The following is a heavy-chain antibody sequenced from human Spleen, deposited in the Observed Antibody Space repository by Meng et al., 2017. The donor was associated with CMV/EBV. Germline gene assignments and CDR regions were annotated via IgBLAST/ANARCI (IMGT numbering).Heavy chain of an antibody. J-gene: IGHJ5*02. Sequence: YRFPTSWIGWVRQMPGKGLEWMGIIYPGDSDTRYSPSFQGQVTISADKSISTAYLQWSSLKASDTAMYYCARSSILTGYYMAWFDPWGQGTLVTVSS. D-gene: IGHD3-9*01. CDR1: YRFPTSW. CDR3: ARSSILTGYYMAWFDP. V-gene: IGHV5-51*01. CDR2: IYPGDSDT.